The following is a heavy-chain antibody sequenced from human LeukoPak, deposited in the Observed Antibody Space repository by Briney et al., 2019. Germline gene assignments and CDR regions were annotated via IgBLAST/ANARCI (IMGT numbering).Heavy chain of an antibody. CDR2: IKQDGSEK. D-gene: IGHD2-2*01. V-gene: IGHV3-7*01. CDR1: GFTFSSYW. Sequence: PGGSLRLSCAASGFTFSSYWMSWVRQAPGKGLEWVANIKQDGSEKYYVDSVKGRFTISRDNAKNSLYLQMNSLRAEDTAVYCCARDPTHQLLQTWGQGTLVTVSS. CDR3: ARDPTHQLLQT. J-gene: IGHJ5*02.